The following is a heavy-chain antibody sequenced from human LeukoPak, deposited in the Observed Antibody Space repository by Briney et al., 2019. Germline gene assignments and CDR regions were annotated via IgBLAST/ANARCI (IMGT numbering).Heavy chain of an antibody. V-gene: IGHV4-59*12. CDR2: TYYSGST. D-gene: IGHD6-19*01. J-gene: IGHJ4*02. CDR1: GGSISSYY. Sequence: SETLSLTCTVSGGSISSYYWSWIRQPPGKGLEWIGNTYYSGSTNYNPSLKSRVTMSVDTSKNQFSLKLSSVTAADTAVYYCARDMYSSGWYTMYYFDYWGQGTLVTVSS. CDR3: ARDMYSSGWYTMYYFDY.